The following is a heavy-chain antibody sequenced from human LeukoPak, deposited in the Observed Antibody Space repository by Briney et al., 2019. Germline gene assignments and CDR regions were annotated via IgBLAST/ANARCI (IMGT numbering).Heavy chain of an antibody. CDR2: MNPNSGNT. Sequence: AASVKVSCKASGYTFTSYDINWVRQATGQGLEWMGWMNPNSGNTGYAQKFQGRVTMTRNTSISTAYMELSSLRAEDTAVYYCAKDPRFGGWSYFDYWGQGTLVTVSS. J-gene: IGHJ4*02. V-gene: IGHV1-8*01. D-gene: IGHD6-19*01. CDR1: GYTFTSYD. CDR3: AKDPRFGGWSYFDY.